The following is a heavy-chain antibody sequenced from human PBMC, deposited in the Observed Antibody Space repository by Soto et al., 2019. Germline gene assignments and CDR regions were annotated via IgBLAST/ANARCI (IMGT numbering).Heavy chain of an antibody. Sequence: SETLSLTCTVSGDSISSYYWSWIRQPPGKGLEWIGYMYYSGSTNYNPSLKSRVTISVDTSKNQFSLKLSSVTAADTAVYYCARTPYYYGSRTLFDDWGQGTLVTVSS. D-gene: IGHD3-10*01. V-gene: IGHV4-59*08. CDR1: GDSISSYY. CDR2: MYYSGST. J-gene: IGHJ4*02. CDR3: ARTPYYYGSRTLFDD.